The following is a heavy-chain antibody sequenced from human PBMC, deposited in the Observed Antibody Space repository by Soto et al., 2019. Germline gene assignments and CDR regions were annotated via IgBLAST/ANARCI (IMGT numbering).Heavy chain of an antibody. V-gene: IGHV4-34*01. D-gene: IGHD2-2*01. J-gene: IGHJ6*02. CDR1: GGSFSGYY. CDR2: INHSGST. CDR3: ARGSKIRDIVVVPAGRRGYYYGMDV. Sequence: SETLSLTCAVYGGSFSGYYWSWIRQPPGKGLEWIGEINHSGSTNYNPSLKSRVTISVDTSKNQFSLKLSSVTAADTAVYYCARGSKIRDIVVVPAGRRGYYYGMDVWGQGTTVTVSS.